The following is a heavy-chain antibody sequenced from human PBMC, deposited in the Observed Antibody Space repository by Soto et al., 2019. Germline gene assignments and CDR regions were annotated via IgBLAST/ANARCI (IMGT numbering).Heavy chain of an antibody. J-gene: IGHJ5*02. CDR2: IKSKTDGGTT. CDR3: TTEVPYGSSWINNWFDP. V-gene: IGHV3-15*01. CDR1: GFTFSNAW. D-gene: IGHD6-13*01. Sequence: EVQLVESGGGLVKPGGSLRLSCAASGFTFSNAWMSWVRQAPGKGLEWVGRIKSKTDGGTTDYAAPVKGRFTISRDESKNTQYLQINSLKTEDTAVYYWTTEVPYGSSWINNWFDPWGQGTLVTVSS.